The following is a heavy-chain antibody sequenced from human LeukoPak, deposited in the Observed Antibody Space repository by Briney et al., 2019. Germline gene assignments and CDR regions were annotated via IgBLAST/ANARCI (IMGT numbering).Heavy chain of an antibody. D-gene: IGHD5/OR15-5a*01. J-gene: IGHJ3*02. CDR2: IYYSGST. Sequence: ASETLSLTCTVSGGSISSYYWSWIRQPPGKGLEWIGYIYYSGSTNYNPSLKSRVTISVDTSKNQFSLKLSSVTAADTAVYYCARDYSVGAFDIWGQGTMVTVSS. CDR3: ARDYSVGAFDI. CDR1: GGSISSYY. V-gene: IGHV4-59*01.